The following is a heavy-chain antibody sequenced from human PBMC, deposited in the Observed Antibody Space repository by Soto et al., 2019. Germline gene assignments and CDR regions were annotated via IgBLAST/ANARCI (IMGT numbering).Heavy chain of an antibody. V-gene: IGHV1-18*01. CDR1: GYTFSNYG. D-gene: IGHD6-19*01. Sequence: ASVKVSCKASGYTFSNYGISWVRQAPGQGLEWMGWISGYNDNTYYAQTFQGRVTMTIETSTTTSLELRSLKSNDTAVYYCARDQCSGWYGKDSGLDVWGQGTTVTVSS. J-gene: IGHJ6*02. CDR2: ISGYNDNT. CDR3: ARDQCSGWYGKDSGLDV.